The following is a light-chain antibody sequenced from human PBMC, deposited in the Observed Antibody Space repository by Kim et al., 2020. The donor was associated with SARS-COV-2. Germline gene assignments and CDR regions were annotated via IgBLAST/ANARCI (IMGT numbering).Light chain of an antibody. V-gene: IGKV1-17*01. J-gene: IGKJ5*01. CDR2: GAS. CDR3: LQHNSYPIT. Sequence: DIQMTQSPSSLSASVGDRVTITCRASQDIRNDLGWYQQNPGRAPKRLIYGASSLQSGVPSRFSGSGSGTDFTLTINSLQPEDFATYFCLQHNSYPITFGQGTRLEIK. CDR1: QDIRND.